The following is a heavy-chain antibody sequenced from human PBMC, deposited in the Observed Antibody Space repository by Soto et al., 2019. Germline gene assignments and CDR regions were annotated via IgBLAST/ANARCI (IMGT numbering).Heavy chain of an antibody. CDR2: IYSGGST. Sequence: GGSLRLSCATSGFTFTTYSMSWVRQAPGKGLEWVSLIYSGGSTFYADSVKGRFTISRDNSKNTLFLQVNSLRAEDTAVYFCATYTSLDYWGQGTLVTVSS. D-gene: IGHD2-2*02. CDR3: ATYTSLDY. V-gene: IGHV3-53*01. CDR1: GFTFTTYS. J-gene: IGHJ4*02.